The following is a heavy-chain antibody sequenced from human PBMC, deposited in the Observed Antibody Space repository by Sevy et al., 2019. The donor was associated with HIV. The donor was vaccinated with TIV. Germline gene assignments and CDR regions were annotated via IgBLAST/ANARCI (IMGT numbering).Heavy chain of an antibody. D-gene: IGHD5-12*01. V-gene: IGHV3-11*01. Sequence: GGSLRLSCAASGFTFSDYYMTWIRQAPGKGLEWVSYISSSGTTIYYTDSVKGRFTISRDNARNSLYLQMNSLRAEDTAVYYCARAGGDYCISTDCNKNSFDPWGQGTLVTVSS. CDR1: GFTFSDYY. CDR3: ARAGGDYCISTDCNKNSFDP. CDR2: ISSSGTTI. J-gene: IGHJ5*02.